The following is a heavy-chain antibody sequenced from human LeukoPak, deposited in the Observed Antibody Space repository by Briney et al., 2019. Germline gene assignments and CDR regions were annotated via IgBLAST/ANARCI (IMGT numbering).Heavy chain of an antibody. Sequence: GGSLRLSCAASGFTFSSYSMNWVRQAPGKGLGWVSSISSSSSYIYYADSVKGRFTISRDNPKNSLYLQMNSLRAEDTAVYYCARVRTITGTTPVDYWGQGTLVTVSS. V-gene: IGHV3-21*01. D-gene: IGHD1-20*01. CDR3: ARVRTITGTTPVDY. CDR2: ISSSSSYI. CDR1: GFTFSSYS. J-gene: IGHJ4*02.